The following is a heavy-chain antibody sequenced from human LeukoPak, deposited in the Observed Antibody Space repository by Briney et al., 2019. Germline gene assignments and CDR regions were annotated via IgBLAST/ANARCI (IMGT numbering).Heavy chain of an antibody. V-gene: IGHV6-1*01. J-gene: IGHJ6*02. Sequence: SQTLSLTCAISGDSVSSNSGAWNWIRQSPSRGLEWLGRTYYRSKWYNEYAVSVKSRITINPDTSKSQFSLQLNSVTPEDTAVYYCARGPATTGMVRGVIMLYYYYGMDVWGQGTTVTVSS. D-gene: IGHD3-10*01. CDR3: ARGPATTGMVRGVIMLYYYYGMDV. CDR2: TYYRSKWYN. CDR1: GDSVSSNSGA.